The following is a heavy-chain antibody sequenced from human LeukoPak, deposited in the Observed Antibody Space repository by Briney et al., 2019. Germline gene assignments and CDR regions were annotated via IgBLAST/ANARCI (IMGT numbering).Heavy chain of an antibody. J-gene: IGHJ6*02. CDR2: IDPDDGET. V-gene: IGHV1-24*01. CDR1: GYTLTDLS. CDR3: ATGRSYYYGMDV. Sequence: ASVKVSCKASGYTLTDLSMHWVRQAPGQGLEWMGGIDPDDGETIYAQKFQGRVTMTEDTSTDTAYMELSSLRSEDTAVYYCATGRSYYYGMDVWGQGTTVTVSS.